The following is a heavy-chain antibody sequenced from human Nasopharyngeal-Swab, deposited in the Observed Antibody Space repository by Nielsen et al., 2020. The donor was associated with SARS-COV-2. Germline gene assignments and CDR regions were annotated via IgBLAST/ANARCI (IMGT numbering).Heavy chain of an antibody. J-gene: IGHJ4*02. CDR2: ISELGTGI. CDR3: TRGLTGHIVQWNPSPY. D-gene: IGHD1-14*01. V-gene: IGHV3-23*01. Sequence: WIRQPPGKGLEWISGISELGTGIYYADSVWGRFTISRDTSKNTVYLQMNTLRADDTALYFCTRGLTGHIVQWNPSPYWGQGTLVTASS.